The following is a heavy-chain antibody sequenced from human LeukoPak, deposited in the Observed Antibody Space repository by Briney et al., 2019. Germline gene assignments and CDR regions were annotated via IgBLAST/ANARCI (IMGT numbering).Heavy chain of an antibody. CDR1: GFTFSSYA. V-gene: IGHV3-23*01. CDR3: GKEINDYGDSQRFDP. Sequence: GGSLRLSCAASGFTFSSYAMSWVRQAPGKGLEWVSPISGSGGSTYYADSVKGRFTISRDNSKNTLYLQMNSLRAEDTAVYYCGKEINDYGDSQRFDPWGQGTLVTVSS. J-gene: IGHJ5*02. D-gene: IGHD4-17*01. CDR2: ISGSGGST.